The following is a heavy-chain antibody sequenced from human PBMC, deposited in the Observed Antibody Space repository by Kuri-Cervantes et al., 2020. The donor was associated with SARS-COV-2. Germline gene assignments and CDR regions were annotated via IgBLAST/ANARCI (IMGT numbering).Heavy chain of an antibody. V-gene: IGHV3-30*02. CDR3: ASARDQYYYDSSGSFDY. Sequence: GESLKISCAASGFTFSSYGMHWVRQAPGKGLEWVAFIRYDGSNKYYADSVKGRFTISRDNSKNTLYLQMNSLRAEDTAVYYFASARDQYYYDSSGSFDYWGQGTLVTVSS. CDR1: GFTFSSYG. J-gene: IGHJ4*02. D-gene: IGHD3-22*01. CDR2: IRYDGSNK.